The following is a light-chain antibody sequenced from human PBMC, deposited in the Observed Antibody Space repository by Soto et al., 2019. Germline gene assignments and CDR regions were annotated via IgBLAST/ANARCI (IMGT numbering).Light chain of an antibody. J-gene: IGLJ2*01. Sequence: QSALTQPASVSGSPGQSTTISCTGTSSDVGHPYNYVSWYQQYPGKAPKLLTFKVNNRPSGISGRFSGGKSGNTASLTISGLQAEDEGAYYCMSFVESTSTPGVLGGGTKLTVL. CDR2: KVN. CDR1: SSDVGHPYNY. V-gene: IGLV2-14*01. CDR3: MSFVESTSTPGV.